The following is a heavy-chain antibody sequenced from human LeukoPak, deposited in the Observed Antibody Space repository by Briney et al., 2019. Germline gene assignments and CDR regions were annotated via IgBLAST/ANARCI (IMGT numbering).Heavy chain of an antibody. CDR3: ARQPSFYYYLAV. J-gene: IGHJ6*03. Sequence: GGSLRLSCAASGFAFNNDAMTWVRQPPGKGLEWVSTIVGDSTIEYYADSVRGRFTISNDTSKTMLFLQMNSLRAETTVFYDCARQPSFYYYLAVWGKGTTVTVTS. CDR1: GFAFNNDA. CDR2: IVGDSTIE. V-gene: IGHV3-23*01. D-gene: IGHD5-18*01.